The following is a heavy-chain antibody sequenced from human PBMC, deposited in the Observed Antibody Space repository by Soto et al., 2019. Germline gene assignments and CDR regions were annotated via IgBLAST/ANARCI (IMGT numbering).Heavy chain of an antibody. CDR1: GYSINSDYY. V-gene: IGHV4-38-2*01. J-gene: IGHJ4*02. D-gene: IGHD3-10*01. Sequence: SETLSLTCAVSGYSINSDYYCGWIRQPPGKGLEWIGSVDHSGRTYYSPSLRSRLTIFIDTSKNQFSLRLTSVTAADTAMYFCAKKGYYPSGKINLFDSWGPGTLVTVSS. CDR3: AKKGYYPSGKINLFDS. CDR2: VDHSGRT.